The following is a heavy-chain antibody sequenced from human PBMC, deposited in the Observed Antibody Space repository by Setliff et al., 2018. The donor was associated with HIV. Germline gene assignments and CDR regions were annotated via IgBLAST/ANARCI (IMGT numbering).Heavy chain of an antibody. CDR2: IKQDGSEK. J-gene: IGHJ6*02. CDR1: GFTFGSYW. Sequence: PGGSLRLSCAASGFTFGSYWMSWVRQAPGKGLEWVANIKQDGSEKYYVDSVKGRFTISRDNAKNSLYLQMNSLRADDTAVYFCARPTNIDTLYYGSQTFYMYYYGLDVWGQGTTVTVSS. V-gene: IGHV3-7*01. CDR3: ARPTNIDTLYYGSQTFYMYYYGLDV. D-gene: IGHD1-26*01.